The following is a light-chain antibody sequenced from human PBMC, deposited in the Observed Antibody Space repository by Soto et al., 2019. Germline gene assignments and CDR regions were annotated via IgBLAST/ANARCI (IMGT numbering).Light chain of an antibody. V-gene: IGKV1-6*01. Sequence: AIQMTQSPSSLSAYVGDRVTITCRASQGIRNYLGWYQQKPGKAPKLLIYDASSLQSGVPSRFSGSGSGTDFTLTISSLQPEDFATYYCQQYYNYPWTFGQGTKVEIK. CDR2: DAS. CDR1: QGIRNY. J-gene: IGKJ1*01. CDR3: QQYYNYPWT.